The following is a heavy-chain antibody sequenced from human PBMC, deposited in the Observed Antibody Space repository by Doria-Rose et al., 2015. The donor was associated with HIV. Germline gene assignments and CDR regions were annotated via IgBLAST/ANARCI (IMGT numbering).Heavy chain of an antibody. V-gene: IGHV1-2*02. CDR2: INPNNGGT. CDR3: ARERGGDFQH. J-gene: IGHJ1*01. Sequence: GASVRVSCKTPGYTFTGYSMHRVRQAPGQGLEWMGWINPNNGGTIYAQKFQGRVTMTRDTSISTSYMELSSLTSDDTAVYFCARERGGDFQHWGQGTLLTVSS. D-gene: IGHD3-16*01. CDR1: GYTFTGYS.